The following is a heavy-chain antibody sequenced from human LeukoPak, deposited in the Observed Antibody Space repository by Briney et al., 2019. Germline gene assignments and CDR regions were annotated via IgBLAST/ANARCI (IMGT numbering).Heavy chain of an antibody. Sequence: GGSLRLSCAASGLTFSRYWMTWFRQAPGKGLEWVSAISGSGGSTYYADSVKGRFTISRDNSKNTLYLQMNSLRAEDTAVYYCAKSTSGSYYDYWGQGTLVTVSS. V-gene: IGHV3-23*01. CDR3: AKSTSGSYYDY. CDR2: ISGSGGST. J-gene: IGHJ4*02. D-gene: IGHD1-26*01. CDR1: GLTFSRYW.